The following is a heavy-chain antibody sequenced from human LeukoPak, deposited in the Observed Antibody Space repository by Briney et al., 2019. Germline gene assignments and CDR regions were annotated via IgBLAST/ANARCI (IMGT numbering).Heavy chain of an antibody. CDR3: ARVHRLSGYSSGWYGLGY. V-gene: IGHV3-30-3*01. CDR2: ISYDGSNK. D-gene: IGHD6-19*01. J-gene: IGHJ4*02. CDR1: GFTFSSYA. Sequence: GGSLRLSCAASGFTFSSYAMHWVRQAPGKGLEWVAVISYDGSNKYYADSVKGRFTISRDNSKNTLYLQMNSLRAEDTAVYYCARVHRLSGYSSGWYGLGYWGQGTLVTVSS.